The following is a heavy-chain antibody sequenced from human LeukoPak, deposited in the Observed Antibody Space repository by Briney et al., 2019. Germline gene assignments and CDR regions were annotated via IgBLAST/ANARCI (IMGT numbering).Heavy chain of an antibody. Sequence: GGSLRLSCAASGLTFNNYVMNWVRQAPGKGLEWVSAITDSSTSTYYADSVKGRFTISRDNSKNTLYLQMNSLRAEDTAVYYCAKGSSSSRPYYFDYWGQGTLVTVSS. V-gene: IGHV3-23*01. CDR3: AKGSSSSRPYYFDY. CDR2: ITDSSTST. D-gene: IGHD6-13*01. J-gene: IGHJ4*02. CDR1: GLTFNNYV.